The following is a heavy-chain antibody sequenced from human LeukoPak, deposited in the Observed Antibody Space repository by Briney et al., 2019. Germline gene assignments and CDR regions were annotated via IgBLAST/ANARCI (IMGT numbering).Heavy chain of an antibody. Sequence: GGSLRLSCAASGFTFSSYGMHWVRQAPGKGLEWVAVVSYDGSNKYYADCVKGRFTISRDNSKNTLYLQMNSLRAEDAAVYYCAKDVEYSSGWYEGGSFDYWGQGILVTVSS. CDR3: AKDVEYSSGWYEGGSFDY. J-gene: IGHJ4*02. CDR1: GFTFSSYG. D-gene: IGHD6-19*01. CDR2: VSYDGSNK. V-gene: IGHV3-30*18.